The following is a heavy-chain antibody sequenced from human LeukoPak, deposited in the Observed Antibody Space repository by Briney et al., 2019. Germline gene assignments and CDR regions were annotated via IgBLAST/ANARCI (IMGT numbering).Heavy chain of an antibody. CDR3: ASMSGDIVATTYYFDY. V-gene: IGHV1-8*01. CDR1: GYTFTSYD. CDR2: MNPNSGNT. Sequence: ASVKVSCKASGYTFTSYDINWVRQATGQGLEWMGWMNPNSGNTGYARKFQGRVTMTRNTSISTAYMELSSLRSEDTAVYYCASMSGDIVATTYYFDYWGQGTLVTVSS. D-gene: IGHD5-12*01. J-gene: IGHJ4*02.